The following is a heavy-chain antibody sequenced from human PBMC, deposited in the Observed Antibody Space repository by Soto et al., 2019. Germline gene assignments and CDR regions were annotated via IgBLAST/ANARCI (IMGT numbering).Heavy chain of an antibody. D-gene: IGHD3-22*01. V-gene: IGHV1-69*13. CDR2: IIPIFGTA. CDR1: GGTFSSYA. Sequence: GASVKVSCKASGGTFSSYAISWVRQAPGQGLEWMGGIIPIFGTANYAQKFQGRVTITADESTSTAYMELSSLRSEDTAVYYCAREAYQDYYDSSGYYTDTGNYYYYYGVDVWGQGTTVTVSS. J-gene: IGHJ6*02. CDR3: AREAYQDYYDSSGYYTDTGNYYYYYGVDV.